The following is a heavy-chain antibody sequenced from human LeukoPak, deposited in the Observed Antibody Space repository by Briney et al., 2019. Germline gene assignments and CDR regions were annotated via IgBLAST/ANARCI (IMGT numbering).Heavy chain of an antibody. J-gene: IGHJ4*02. V-gene: IGHV1-69-2*01. CDR1: GYTFTDYY. D-gene: IGHD5-24*01. CDR2: VDPEDGET. CDR3: ATVRTIPW. Sequence: GASVKVSCKASGYTFTDYYMHWVQQAPGKGLEWMGRVDPEDGETIYAEKFQGRVTITADTSTDTAYMELSSLRSEDTAVYYCATVRTIPWWGQGTLVTVSS.